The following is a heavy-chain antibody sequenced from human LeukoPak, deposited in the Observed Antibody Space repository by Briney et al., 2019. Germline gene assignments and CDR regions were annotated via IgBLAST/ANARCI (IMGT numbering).Heavy chain of an antibody. V-gene: IGHV4-59*01. J-gene: IGHJ6*02. CDR3: ASGSSSWYSPSPRYYSYYYGMDV. Sequence: SETLSLTCTVSGGSISSYYWSWIRHPPGKGRECIGYIYYSGSTNYNPSLKSRVTISVDTSKNQSSLTLSSVNAADTAVYYCASGSSSWYSPSPRYYSYYYGMDVWGQGTTVTVSS. CDR2: IYYSGST. CDR1: GGSISSYY. D-gene: IGHD6-13*01.